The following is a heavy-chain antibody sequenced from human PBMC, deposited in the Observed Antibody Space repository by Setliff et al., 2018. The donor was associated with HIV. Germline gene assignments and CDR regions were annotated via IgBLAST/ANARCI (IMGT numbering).Heavy chain of an antibody. CDR2: ISYDGTNT. D-gene: IGHD2-15*01. Sequence: GSLRLSCAASGFTFSRSGMHWVRQAPGKGLDWVSLISYDGTNTYYADSVKGRFTISRDNAKNSLYLQMNSLRAEDTAVYYCARGFCSGGSCYYFPPLDCWGQGTLVTVSS. V-gene: IGHV3-30*03. CDR3: ARGFCSGGSCYYFPPLDC. CDR1: GFTFSRSG. J-gene: IGHJ4*02.